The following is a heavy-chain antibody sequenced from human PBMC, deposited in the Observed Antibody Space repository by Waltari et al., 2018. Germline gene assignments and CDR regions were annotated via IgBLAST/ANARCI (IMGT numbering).Heavy chain of an antibody. CDR2: IYYSGGT. Sequence: QVQLQESGPGLVKPSQTLSLTCTVSGGSISSGGYYWSWIRQHPGKGLEWIGYIYYSGGTYYNPSLRSVVTISVDTSKNQFSLKLSSVTAADTAVYYCARVKHLGYCSGGSCYALDYWGQGTLVTVSS. CDR1: GGSISSGGYY. D-gene: IGHD2-15*01. CDR3: ARVKHLGYCSGGSCYALDY. V-gene: IGHV4-31*01. J-gene: IGHJ4*02.